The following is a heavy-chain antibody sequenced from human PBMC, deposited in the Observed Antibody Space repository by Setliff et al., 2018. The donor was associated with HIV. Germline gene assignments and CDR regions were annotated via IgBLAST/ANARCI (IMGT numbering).Heavy chain of an antibody. J-gene: IGHJ6*03. V-gene: IGHV7-4-1*02. D-gene: IGHD2-2*01. CDR1: GYTFTSHT. CDR2: INTNTGNP. CDR3: ARGALVPAAIGAYYYYMDV. Sequence: GASVKVSCKASGYTFTSHTMNWVRQAPGQGLEWMGWINTNTGNPTYAPGFTGRFVFSLDTSVSTAYLQISSLKAEDTVVYYCARGALVPAAIGAYYYYMDVWGKGTTVTVSS.